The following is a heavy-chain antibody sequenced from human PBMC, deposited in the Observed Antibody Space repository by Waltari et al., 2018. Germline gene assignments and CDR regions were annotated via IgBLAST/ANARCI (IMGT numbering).Heavy chain of an antibody. J-gene: IGHJ4*02. V-gene: IGHV3-9*01. Sequence: EVHLAESGGGLVQPGRSLRLSCVASGFNFDESAMHWVRQEPGKGLEWLSGINWSSSNIGYADSVKGRVTISRDNAKNSLYLQINSLRTEDTAFYYCAKDAFGNSLGGVFDYWGQGTLVTVSS. CDR2: INWSSSNI. CDR1: GFNFDESA. CDR3: AKDAFGNSLGGVFDY. D-gene: IGHD3-3*01.